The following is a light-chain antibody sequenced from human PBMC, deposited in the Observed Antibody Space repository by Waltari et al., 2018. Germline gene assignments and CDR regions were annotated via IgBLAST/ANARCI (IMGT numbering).Light chain of an antibody. V-gene: IGLV2-23*02. CDR2: AVS. CDR1: SSDVRNSKR. Sequence: QSALTQPASVSGSPGQSITIPCTGTSSDVRNSKRIPWDQQHPGKAPKLMIYAVSKRPSGVSDRFSGSKSGDMASLTISGLQPEDEAEYFCSSYAGSSKGVFGGGTKVTVL. J-gene: IGLJ2*01. CDR3: SSYAGSSKGV.